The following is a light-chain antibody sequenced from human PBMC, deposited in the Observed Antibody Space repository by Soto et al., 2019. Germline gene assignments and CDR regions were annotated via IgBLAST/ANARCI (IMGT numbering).Light chain of an antibody. CDR2: LNSDGSH. CDR3: QTWGTGDWV. CDR1: SGYSTYA. Sequence: VLTQSPSASASLGASVKLTCTLSSGYSTYAIAWHQQQPEKGPRFLMKLNSDGSHSKGDGIPDRFSGSSSGAERYLTISSLQSEDEADYYCQTWGTGDWVFGEGTKLTVL. J-gene: IGLJ3*02. V-gene: IGLV4-69*01.